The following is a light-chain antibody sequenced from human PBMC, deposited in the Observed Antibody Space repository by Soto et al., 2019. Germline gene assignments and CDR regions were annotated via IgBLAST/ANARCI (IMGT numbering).Light chain of an antibody. Sequence: DIEMTQSPSSLSASVGDRVTITCRASQSISSYLNWYQQKPGKAPRLLIYAVSNLQSGVPSRFSGSGSGTEFTLAISSLQSEDFAVYYCQQYNDWPQTFGLGTKVDIK. J-gene: IGKJ1*01. CDR2: AVS. V-gene: IGKV1-39*01. CDR1: QSISSY. CDR3: QQYNDWPQT.